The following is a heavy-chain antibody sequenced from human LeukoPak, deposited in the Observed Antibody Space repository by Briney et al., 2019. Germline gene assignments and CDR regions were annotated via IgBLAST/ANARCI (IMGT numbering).Heavy chain of an antibody. CDR3: ARETVEVVPAAIRYYGMDV. V-gene: IGHV4-31*03. Sequence: PSQTLSLTCTVSGGSISSGGYYWSWIRQHPGQGLEWIGYIYYSGITYYNPSLKSRVTISVDTSKNQFSLKLSSVTAADTAVYYCARETVEVVPAAIRYYGMDVWGQGTTVTVSS. CDR2: IYYSGIT. CDR1: GGSISSGGYY. J-gene: IGHJ6*02. D-gene: IGHD2-2*02.